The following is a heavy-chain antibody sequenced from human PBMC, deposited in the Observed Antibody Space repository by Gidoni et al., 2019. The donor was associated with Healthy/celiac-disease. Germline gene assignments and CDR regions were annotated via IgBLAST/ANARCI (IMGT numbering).Heavy chain of an antibody. CDR3: ARHEAGLRFLEWLFNWFDP. J-gene: IGHJ5*02. Sequence: QLQLQESGPGLVKPSETLSLTCTVSGGSISSSSYYWGWIRQPPGKGLEWIGSIYYSGSTYYNPSLKSRVTISVDTSKNQFSLKLSSVTAADTAVYYCARHEAGLRFLEWLFNWFDPWGQGTLVTVSS. CDR1: GGSISSSSYY. D-gene: IGHD3-3*01. V-gene: IGHV4-39*01. CDR2: IYYSGST.